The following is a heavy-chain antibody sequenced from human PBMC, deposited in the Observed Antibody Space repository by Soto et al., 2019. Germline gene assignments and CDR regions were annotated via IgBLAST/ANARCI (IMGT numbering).Heavy chain of an antibody. J-gene: IGHJ6*02. CDR3: AATSLMVYATHYGMDV. D-gene: IGHD2-8*01. Sequence: PGGSLRLSCAASGFTFSSYSMNWVRQAPGKGLEWVSYISSSSSTIYYADSVKGRFTISRDNAKNSLYLQMNSLRDEDTAVYYCAATSLMVYATHYGMDVWGQGTTVTVSS. CDR2: ISSSSSTI. CDR1: GFTFSSYS. V-gene: IGHV3-48*02.